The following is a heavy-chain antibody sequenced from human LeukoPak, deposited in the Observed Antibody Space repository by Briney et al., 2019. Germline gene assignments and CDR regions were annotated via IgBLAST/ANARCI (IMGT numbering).Heavy chain of an antibody. J-gene: IGHJ5*02. CDR1: GGSFSGYY. CDR2: IYHSGST. V-gene: IGHV4-34*01. CDR3: ARHSDGDWFDP. D-gene: IGHD1-26*01. Sequence: PSETLSLTCAVYGGSFSGYYWSWIRQPPGKGLEWIGYIYHSGSTYYNPSLKSRVTISVDTSKNQFSLKLSSVTAADTAVYYCARHSDGDWFDPWGQGTLVTVSS.